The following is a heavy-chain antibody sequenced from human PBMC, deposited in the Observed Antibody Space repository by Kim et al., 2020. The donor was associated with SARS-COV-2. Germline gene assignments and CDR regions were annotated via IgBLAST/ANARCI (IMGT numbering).Heavy chain of an antibody. CDR1: GYTFTSYG. CDR3: ARVGGPYYDILTGYYNVMGY. Sequence: ASVKVSCKASGYTFTSYGISWVRQAPGQGPEWMGWISAYNGNTNYAQKLQGRVTMTTDTSTSTAYMELRSLRSDDTAVYYCARVGGPYYDILTGYYNVMGYWGQGTLVTVSS. V-gene: IGHV1-18*01. J-gene: IGHJ4*02. CDR2: ISAYNGNT. D-gene: IGHD3-9*01.